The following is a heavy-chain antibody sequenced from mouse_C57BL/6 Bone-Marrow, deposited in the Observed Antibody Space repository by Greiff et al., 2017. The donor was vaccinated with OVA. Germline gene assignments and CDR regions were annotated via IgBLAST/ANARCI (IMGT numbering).Heavy chain of an antibody. D-gene: IGHD1-1*01. CDR3: ALLLRAD. CDR1: GYSFTGYY. V-gene: IGHV1-42*01. Sequence: EVQLQQSGPELVKPGASVKISCKASGYSFTGYYMNWVKQSPEKSLEWIGEINPSTGGTTYNQKFKAKATLTVDKSSSTAYMQLKSLTSEDSAVYYCALLLRADWGQGTLVTVSA. CDR2: INPSTGGT. J-gene: IGHJ3*01.